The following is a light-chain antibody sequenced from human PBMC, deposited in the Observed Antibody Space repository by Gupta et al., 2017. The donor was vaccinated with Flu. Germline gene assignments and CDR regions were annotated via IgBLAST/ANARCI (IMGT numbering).Light chain of an antibody. CDR2: NDH. Sequence: SVLTQPISESGPPGQRATISCSGSSSNIGSNVVSWYQHPPGTAPRLLIYNDHPRPSVVPDRISGSTAGTSASLATGCLQSDAVADNCCAAGDDGVYYLSAEDSRTGLCVFGGGTKLTVL. J-gene: IGLJ3*02. CDR1: SSNIGSNV. V-gene: IGLV1-44*01. CDR3: AAGDDGVYYLSAEDSRTGLCV.